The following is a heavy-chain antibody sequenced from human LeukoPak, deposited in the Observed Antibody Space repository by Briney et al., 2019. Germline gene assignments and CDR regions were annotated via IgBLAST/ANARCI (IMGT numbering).Heavy chain of an antibody. D-gene: IGHD3-3*01. Sequence: SETLSLTCAVYGGSLSGYYWSWIRQPPGKGLEWIGEINHSGSTNYNPSLKSRVTLSVDTSKNQFSLKLSSVTAADTAVYYCARRPDFWSGSYWAYYYYYMDVWDKGTTVTVSS. CDR3: ARRPDFWSGSYWAYYYYYMDV. CDR1: GGSLSGYY. J-gene: IGHJ6*03. V-gene: IGHV4-34*01. CDR2: INHSGST.